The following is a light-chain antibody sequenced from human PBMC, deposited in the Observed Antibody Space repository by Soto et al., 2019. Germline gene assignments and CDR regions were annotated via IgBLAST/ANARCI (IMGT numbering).Light chain of an antibody. Sequence: QSALTQPASVSGSPGQSITISCTGTSSDVGGYNYVSWYQQHPGKAPKLMIYDVSNRPSGVSNRFSGPKSGNTASLTISGLQAEDEADYYCSSYTSSSTLEHVVFGGGTKLTVL. V-gene: IGLV2-14*01. J-gene: IGLJ2*01. CDR1: SSDVGGYNY. CDR3: SSYTSSSTLEHVV. CDR2: DVS.